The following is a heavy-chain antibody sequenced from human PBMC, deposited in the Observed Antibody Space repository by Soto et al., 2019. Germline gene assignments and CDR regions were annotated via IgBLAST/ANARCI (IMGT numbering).Heavy chain of an antibody. V-gene: IGHV3-11*01. J-gene: IGHJ2*01. CDR1: GFTFSDYF. CDR2: IGSSGSTI. Sequence: QVQLVESGGGVVKPGGSLRLSCAASGFTFSDYFMTWIRQTPGKGLEWISYIGSSGSTIYYADSVKGRFTISRDNAKNSLYLQMNSLRAEDTAVYFCAREMLPAALRYWFFDLWGRGTLVTVSS. CDR3: AREMLPAALRYWFFDL. D-gene: IGHD2-2*01.